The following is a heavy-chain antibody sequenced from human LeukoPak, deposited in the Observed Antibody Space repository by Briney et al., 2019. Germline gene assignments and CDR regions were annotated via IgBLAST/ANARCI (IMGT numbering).Heavy chain of an antibody. J-gene: IGHJ4*02. CDR1: GFTFSNYE. CDR2: ISSSGSTI. Sequence: PGGSLRLSCAASGFTFSNYEMNWVRQAPGKGLEWVSYISSSGSTIHYADSVKGRFTISRDNAKNSLYLQMNSLRAEDTAVYYCARDLAYYDSSGYGLSFDYWGQGTLVTVSS. CDR3: ARDLAYYDSSGYGLSFDY. V-gene: IGHV3-48*03. D-gene: IGHD3-22*01.